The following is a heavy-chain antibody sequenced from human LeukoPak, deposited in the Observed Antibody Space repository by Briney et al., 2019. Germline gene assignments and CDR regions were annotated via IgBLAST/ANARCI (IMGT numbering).Heavy chain of an antibody. CDR3: ARELRYYWYFDL. CDR2: IYFSGST. J-gene: IGHJ2*01. D-gene: IGHD4-17*01. Sequence: SETLSLTCTVSGGYISSGVYYWSWIRQPPGKGLEWIGYIYFSGSTYYNPSLKSRVTISVDTSKNQFSLKLSSVTAADTAVYYCARELRYYWYFDLWGRGTLVTVSS. CDR1: GGYISSGVYY. V-gene: IGHV4-30-4*02.